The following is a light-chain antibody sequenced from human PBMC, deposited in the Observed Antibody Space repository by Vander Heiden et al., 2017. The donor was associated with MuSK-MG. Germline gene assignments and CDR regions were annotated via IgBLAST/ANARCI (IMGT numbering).Light chain of an antibody. CDR2: DVS. V-gene: IGLV2-14*03. Sequence: QSALTQPASVSGSPGQSITISCTGTSSDVGGFNYVSWYHRHPGKAPKLMIYDVSNRPSGVSNRFSGSKSGNTASLTISGLQAEDEADDYCSSYTSSSSLPYVFGTGTKVTVL. CDR3: SSYTSSSSLPYV. CDR1: SSDVGGFNY. J-gene: IGLJ1*01.